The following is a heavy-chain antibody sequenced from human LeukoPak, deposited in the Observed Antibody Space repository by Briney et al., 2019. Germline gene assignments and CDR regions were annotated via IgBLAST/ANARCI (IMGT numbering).Heavy chain of an antibody. Sequence: SETRSLTCTVSGGSISTYYWSWIRQPPGKGLEYIGYIYYSGSTNYNPCLKSRVTMSLDTSKIQFSLKLSSVTAADTAVYYCAREEVPHGFDIWGQGTMVTVSS. J-gene: IGHJ3*02. CDR1: GGSISTYY. CDR3: AREEVPHGFDI. V-gene: IGHV4-59*01. CDR2: IYYSGST.